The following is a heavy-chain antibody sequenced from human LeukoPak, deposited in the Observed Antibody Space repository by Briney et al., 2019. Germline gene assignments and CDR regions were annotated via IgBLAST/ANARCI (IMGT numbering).Heavy chain of an antibody. J-gene: IGHJ4*02. CDR3: ARLLYDRSGYHYFDY. V-gene: IGHV4-39*01. Sequence: SETLSLTCTVSGGSISSSSYYWGWIRQPPGKGGDWIGSVYYSGRTYDNPSLKSRVTVSVDTSKSQFSLKLSSVTAADTAVYYCARLLYDRSGYHYFDYWGQGTLVTVSS. CDR2: VYYSGRT. D-gene: IGHD3-22*01. CDR1: GGSISSSSYY.